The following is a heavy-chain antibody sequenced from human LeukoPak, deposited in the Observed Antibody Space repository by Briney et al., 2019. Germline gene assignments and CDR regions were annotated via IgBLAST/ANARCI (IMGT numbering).Heavy chain of an antibody. V-gene: IGHV3-49*03. D-gene: IGHD4-23*01. CDR2: IRSKAYGGTT. J-gene: IGHJ4*02. Sequence: GGSLRLSCTASGFTFGDYAMSWFRQAPGRGLEWVGFIRSKAYGGTTEYAASVKGRFTISRDDSKSIAYLQMNSLKTEDTAVYYCARLADYGGVSGPHYFDSWGQGTLVTVSS. CDR3: ARLADYGGVSGPHYFDS. CDR1: GFTFGDYA.